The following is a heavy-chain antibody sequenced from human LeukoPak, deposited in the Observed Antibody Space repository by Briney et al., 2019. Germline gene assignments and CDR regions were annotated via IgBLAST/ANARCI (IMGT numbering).Heavy chain of an antibody. Sequence: ASVKVSCKASGYIFRNYVIHWVRQAPGQGLEWMGWINTKTGNPTYAQGFTGRFVFSLDTSVSTAYLQISTLKSEDTAVFYCARDRGDDGSDCSEPIDAWGQGTLVTVSS. CDR3: ARDRGDDGSDCSEPIDA. D-gene: IGHD2-21*02. J-gene: IGHJ5*02. CDR1: GYIFRNYV. CDR2: INTKTGNP. V-gene: IGHV7-4-1*02.